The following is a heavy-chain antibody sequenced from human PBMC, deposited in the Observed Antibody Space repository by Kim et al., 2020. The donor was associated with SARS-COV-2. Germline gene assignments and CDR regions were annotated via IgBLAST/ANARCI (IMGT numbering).Heavy chain of an antibody. Sequence: VDSVKGRFTISRDNANNSLYLQMNSLRAEDTAVYYCARVRWELLYYGMDVWGQGTTVTVSS. V-gene: IGHV3-7*01. CDR3: ARVRWELLYYGMDV. J-gene: IGHJ6*02. D-gene: IGHD1-26*01.